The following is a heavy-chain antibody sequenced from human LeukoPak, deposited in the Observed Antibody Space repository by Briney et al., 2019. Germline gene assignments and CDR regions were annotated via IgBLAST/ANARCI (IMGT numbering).Heavy chain of an antibody. CDR2: ISSSYI. D-gene: IGHD6-19*01. V-gene: IGHV3-21*01. CDR3: AGYSSGWYDAFDI. CDR1: GFTFSSYG. J-gene: IGHJ3*02. Sequence: GRSLRLSCAASGFTFSSYGMHWVRQAPGKGLEWVSSISSSYIYYADSVKGRFTISRDNAKNSLYLQMNSLRAEDTAVYYCAGYSSGWYDAFDIWGQGTMVTVSS.